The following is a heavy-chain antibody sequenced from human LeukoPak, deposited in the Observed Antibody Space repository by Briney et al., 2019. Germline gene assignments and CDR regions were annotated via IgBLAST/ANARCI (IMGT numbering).Heavy chain of an antibody. CDR3: ASGGIADY. CDR2: ISYDGSNK. Sequence: PGRSLRLSCAASGFTFSNYAMHWVRQAPGKGLEWVAVISYDGSNKYYADSVKGRFTISRDNSKNTLYLQMNSLRAEDTAVYYCASGGIADYWGQGTLVTVSS. V-gene: IGHV3-30-3*01. D-gene: IGHD6-13*01. CDR1: GFTFSNYA. J-gene: IGHJ4*02.